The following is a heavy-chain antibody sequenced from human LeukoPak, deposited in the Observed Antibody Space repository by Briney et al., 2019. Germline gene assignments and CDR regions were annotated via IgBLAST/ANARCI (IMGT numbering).Heavy chain of an antibody. Sequence: SVKVSCKASGGTFDNYAIRWVRQAPGQGLEWMGGIIPVFGAANYAQKFQGRVTITADKFTSTAYMQLSSLRSEDTAMYYCARDPTYYYDSSGYSPTDSDAFDIWGQGTMVTVSA. CDR2: IIPVFGAA. V-gene: IGHV1-69*06. J-gene: IGHJ3*02. CDR3: ARDPTYYYDSSGYSPTDSDAFDI. CDR1: GGTFDNYA. D-gene: IGHD3-22*01.